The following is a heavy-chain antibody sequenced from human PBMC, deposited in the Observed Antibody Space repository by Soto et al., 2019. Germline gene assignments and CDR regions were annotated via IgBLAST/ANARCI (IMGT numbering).Heavy chain of an antibody. CDR1: GGSIRSGGYY. J-gene: IGHJ3*02. V-gene: IGHV4-31*03. CDR2: LYYSGST. Sequence: SETLSLNCPVSGGSIRSGGYYCSCIRQQPGEGLEWTGYLYYSGSTYYNPSLKSRVTISVDTSKNQFSLKLSSVTAADTAVYYCARGIPRGAFDIWGQGIMVTVSS. CDR3: ARGIPRGAFDI. D-gene: IGHD2-21*01.